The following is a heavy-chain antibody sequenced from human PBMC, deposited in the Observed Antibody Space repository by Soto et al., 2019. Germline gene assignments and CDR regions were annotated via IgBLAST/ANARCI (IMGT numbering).Heavy chain of an antibody. V-gene: IGHV3-9*01. CDR1: GFTFDDYA. Sequence: DVQLVESGGGLVQPGRSLRLSCAASGFTFDDYAMHWVRQAPGKGLEWVSGISWNSGSIGYADSVKGRFTISRDNAKNSLYLQMNSLRAEDTALYYCAKGGEGYWGQGTLVTVSS. CDR2: ISWNSGSI. J-gene: IGHJ4*02. D-gene: IGHD3-10*01. CDR3: AKGGEGY.